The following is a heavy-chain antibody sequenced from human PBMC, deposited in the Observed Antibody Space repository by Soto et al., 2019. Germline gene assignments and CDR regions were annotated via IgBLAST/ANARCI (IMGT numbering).Heavy chain of an antibody. V-gene: IGHV1-18*01. J-gene: IGHJ6*02. CDR2: ISAYNGNT. D-gene: IGHD5-12*01. Sequence: VKVSCKASGYTFTSYGISWVRQAPGQGLEWMGWISAYNGNTNYAQKLQGRVTMTTDTPTSTAYMELRSLRSDDTAVYYCARDPRRYSGYDLALGYYYGMDVWGQGTTVTVSS. CDR3: ARDPRRYSGYDLALGYYYGMDV. CDR1: GYTFTSYG.